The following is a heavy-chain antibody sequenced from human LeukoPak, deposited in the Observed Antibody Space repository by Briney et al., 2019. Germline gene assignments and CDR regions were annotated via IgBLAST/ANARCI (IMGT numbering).Heavy chain of an antibody. CDR3: ARGYSSRDRVGDFDY. V-gene: IGHV3-33*07. J-gene: IGHJ4*02. D-gene: IGHD6-13*01. CDR1: GFTFSSHG. Sequence: GRSLRLSCAASGFTFSSHGMFWVRQAPGKGLEWVAVIWNTGSTKYYVDSVKGRFTISRDNSKNTLYLQMNSLRAEDTAVYYCARGYSSRDRVGDFDYWGQGALVTVSS. CDR2: IWNTGSTK.